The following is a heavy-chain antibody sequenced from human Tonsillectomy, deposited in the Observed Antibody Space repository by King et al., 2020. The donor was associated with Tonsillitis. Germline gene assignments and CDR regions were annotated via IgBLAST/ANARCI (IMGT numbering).Heavy chain of an antibody. CDR3: ARLGPYLGATRPFDY. Sequence: QLVQSGAEVKKPGESLKISCKGSGYSFTSYWIGWVRQIPGKGLEWMGIIYPGDSDTRYSPSFQGQVTISADKSISTAYLQWSSLKASDTAMYYCARLGPYLGATRPFDYWGQGTLVTVSS. J-gene: IGHJ4*02. V-gene: IGHV5-51*01. CDR1: GYSFTSYW. CDR2: IYPGDSDT. D-gene: IGHD1-26*01.